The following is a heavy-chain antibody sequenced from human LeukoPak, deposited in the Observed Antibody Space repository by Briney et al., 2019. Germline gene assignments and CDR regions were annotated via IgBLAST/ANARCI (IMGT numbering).Heavy chain of an antibody. CDR2: IYTSGST. Sequence: KSSETLSLTCTVSGGSISSYYWSWIRQPAGKGLEWSGRIYTSGSTNYNHTLKSRVTMSVDTSKNQFSLQLSSVTAADTAVYYCARDVRYCSSTSCYRIDPWGQGTLVTVSS. J-gene: IGHJ5*02. CDR1: GGSISSYY. V-gene: IGHV4-4*07. D-gene: IGHD2-2*01. CDR3: ARDVRYCSSTSCYRIDP.